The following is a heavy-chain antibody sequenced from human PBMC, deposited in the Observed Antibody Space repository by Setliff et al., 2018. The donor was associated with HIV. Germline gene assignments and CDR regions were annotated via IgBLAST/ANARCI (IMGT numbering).Heavy chain of an antibody. J-gene: IGHJ4*02. CDR1: GVSIRRGNYY. Sequence: SETLSLTCTVSGVSIRRGNYYWSWIRQPAGEGLEWAGHISSSGSTNYNPSLKNRVTLLLDTSKNQFSLKVRSVFAADTAMYYCVRDPGYNSGWSGTTFDYWGQGTLVTVSS. CDR3: VRDPGYNSGWSGTTFDY. D-gene: IGHD6-19*01. V-gene: IGHV4-61*09. CDR2: ISSSGST.